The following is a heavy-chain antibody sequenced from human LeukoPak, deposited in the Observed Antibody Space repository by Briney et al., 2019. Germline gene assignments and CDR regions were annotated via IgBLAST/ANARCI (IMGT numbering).Heavy chain of an antibody. V-gene: IGHV4-39*07. Sequence: SETLSLTCTVSGGSVSSGSYYWSWIRQPPGKGLEWIGEINHSGSTNYNPSLKSRVAISVDTSKNQFSLKLSSVTAADTAVYYCARGRIAARRNYYYGMDVWGQGTTVTVSS. CDR1: GGSVSSGSYY. D-gene: IGHD6-6*01. CDR2: INHSGST. J-gene: IGHJ6*02. CDR3: ARGRIAARRNYYYGMDV.